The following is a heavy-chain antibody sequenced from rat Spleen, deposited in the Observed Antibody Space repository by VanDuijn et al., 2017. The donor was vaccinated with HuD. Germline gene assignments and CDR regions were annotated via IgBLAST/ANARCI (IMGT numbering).Heavy chain of an antibody. V-gene: IGHV5-22*01. CDR1: GFTFSTYG. CDR3: ARGTYAYYGPLFDY. J-gene: IGHJ2*01. D-gene: IGHD1-6*01. Sequence: EVQLVESGGGLVQPGRSMKLSCVASGFTFSTYGMAWVRQAPKKGLEWVASISYEGSSTYYGDSVKGRFTISRDNAKSTLYLQMNSLRSEDTATYYCARGTYAYYGPLFDYWGQGVMVTVSS. CDR2: ISYEGSST.